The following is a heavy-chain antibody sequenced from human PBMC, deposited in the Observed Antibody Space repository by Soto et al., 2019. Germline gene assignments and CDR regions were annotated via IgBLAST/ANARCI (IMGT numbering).Heavy chain of an antibody. Sequence: SETLSLTCAVSGGSISSGGYSWSWIRLPPGKGLEWIGYIYHSGSTYYNPSLESRVTISVDRSKNQFSLKLSSVTAADTAVYYCAGGYCSGGSCYSGWFDTWGQGTLVTVSS. CDR3: AGGYCSGGSCYSGWFDT. CDR2: IYHSGST. D-gene: IGHD2-15*01. J-gene: IGHJ5*02. V-gene: IGHV4-30-2*01. CDR1: GGSISSGGYS.